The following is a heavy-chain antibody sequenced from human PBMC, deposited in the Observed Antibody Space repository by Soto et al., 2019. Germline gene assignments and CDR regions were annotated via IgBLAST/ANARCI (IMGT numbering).Heavy chain of an antibody. Sequence: PSETLSLTCTVSGGSISSGGYYWSWIRQHPGKGLEWIGYIYYSGSTYYNPSLKSRVTISVDTSKNQFSLKLSSVTAADTAVYYCARGAYCSGGSCSAFDIWGQGTMVTVSS. CDR1: GGSISSGGYY. CDR3: ARGAYCSGGSCSAFDI. J-gene: IGHJ3*02. CDR2: IYYSGST. D-gene: IGHD2-15*01. V-gene: IGHV4-31*03.